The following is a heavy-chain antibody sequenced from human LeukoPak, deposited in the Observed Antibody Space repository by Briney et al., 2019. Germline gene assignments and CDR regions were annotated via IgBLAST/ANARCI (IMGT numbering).Heavy chain of an antibody. CDR3: ARGPPYSSGWHWGHPFDY. CDR1: GGSFSDYY. J-gene: IGHJ4*02. V-gene: IGHV4-34*01. CDR2: INHSGST. D-gene: IGHD6-19*01. Sequence: PSETLSLTCAIYGGSFSDYYWSWIRQPPGKGLEWVGEINHSGSTNYNPSLKSRVTISVDTSRNQFSLKLSSVTAADTAVYYCARGPPYSSGWHWGHPFDYWGQGTLVTVSS.